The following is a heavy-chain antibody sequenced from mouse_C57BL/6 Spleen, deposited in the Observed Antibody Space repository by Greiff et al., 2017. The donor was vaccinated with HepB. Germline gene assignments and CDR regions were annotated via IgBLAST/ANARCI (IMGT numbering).Heavy chain of an antibody. J-gene: IGHJ3*01. CDR3: ARHYYGSAWFAY. CDR1: GYTFTSYW. D-gene: IGHD1-1*01. V-gene: IGHV1-55*01. CDR2: IYPGSGST. Sequence: QVQLKQPGAELVKPGASVKMSCKASGYTFTSYWITWVKQRPGQGLEWIGDIYPGSGSTNYNEKFKSKATLTVDTSSSTAYMQLSSLTSEDSAVYYCARHYYGSAWFAYWGQGTLVTVSA.